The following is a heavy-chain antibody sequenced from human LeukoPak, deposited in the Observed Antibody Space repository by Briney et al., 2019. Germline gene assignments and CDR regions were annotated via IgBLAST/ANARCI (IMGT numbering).Heavy chain of an antibody. D-gene: IGHD3-22*01. J-gene: IGHJ5*02. Sequence: SETLSLTCAVSGGSISSGGYSWGWIRQPPGKGLEWIGYIYHSGSTYYNASLVSRVTISVDRSKNQFSLTLSSVTAADTAVYYCARTDSSGYYYWFDPWGQGTLVTVSS. CDR3: ARTDSSGYYYWFDP. CDR2: IYHSGST. CDR1: GGSISSGGYS. V-gene: IGHV4-30-2*01.